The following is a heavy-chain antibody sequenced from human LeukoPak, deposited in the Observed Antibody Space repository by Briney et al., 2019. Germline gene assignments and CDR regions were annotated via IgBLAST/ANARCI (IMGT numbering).Heavy chain of an antibody. CDR2: INPNSGGT. J-gene: IGHJ4*02. V-gene: IGHV1-2*02. CDR1: GYTFTGYY. D-gene: IGHD6-13*01. Sequence: ASVKVSCKASGYTFTGYYMHWVRQAPGQGLEWMGWINPNSGGTNYAQKFQGRVTMTRDTSISTAYMELSRLSSDDTAVYYCARRVYSSSWYAGPDYFDYWGQGTLVTVSS. CDR3: ARRVYSSSWYAGPDYFDY.